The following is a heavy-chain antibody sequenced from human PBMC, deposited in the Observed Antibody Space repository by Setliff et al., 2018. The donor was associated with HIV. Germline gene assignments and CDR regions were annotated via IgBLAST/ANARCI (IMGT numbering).Heavy chain of an antibody. V-gene: IGHV4-34*01. CDR2: INHSGST. J-gene: IGHJ4*02. CDR1: GGSFSGYY. CDR3: ARLTKTYYYDSSSYYHPV. D-gene: IGHD3-22*01. Sequence: SETLSLTCAVDGGSFSGYYWSWHRQPPGKGLEWGGEINHSGSTNYNPSLKSRVTISVDTSKNQFSLKLSSVTAADTAVFYCARLTKTYYYDSSSYYHPVWGQGTLVTVSS.